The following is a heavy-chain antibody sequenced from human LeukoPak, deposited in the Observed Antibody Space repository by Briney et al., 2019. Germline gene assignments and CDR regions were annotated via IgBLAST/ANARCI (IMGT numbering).Heavy chain of an antibody. CDR3: ARHNRASNAFDI. CDR1: GFTFSSYG. V-gene: IGHV3-7*01. Sequence: GGSLRLSCASSGFTFSSYGMSWVRQAPGKGLEWVDNIKQDGSEKYYVDSVKGRFTISRDNAKNSLYLQMNSLRAEDTAVYYCARHNRASNAFDIWGQGTMVTVSS. J-gene: IGHJ3*02. D-gene: IGHD2/OR15-2a*01. CDR2: IKQDGSEK.